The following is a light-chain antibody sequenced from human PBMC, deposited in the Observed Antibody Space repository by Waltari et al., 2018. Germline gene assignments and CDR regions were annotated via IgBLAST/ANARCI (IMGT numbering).Light chain of an antibody. CDR3: QTGGHGTWV. Sequence: QLVLTQSPSASASLGASVKLTCTLSSGHSSHVIARLQQQPEKGPRYLMKVNSDGSHSKGDEIPDRFSGSSSGAERYLTISSLQSEDEADYYCQTGGHGTWVFGGGTKLTVL. J-gene: IGLJ3*02. CDR2: VNSDGSH. CDR1: SGHSSHV. V-gene: IGLV4-69*01.